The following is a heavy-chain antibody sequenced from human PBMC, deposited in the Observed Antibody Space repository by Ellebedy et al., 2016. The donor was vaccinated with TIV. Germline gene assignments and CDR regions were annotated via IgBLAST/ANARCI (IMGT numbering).Heavy chain of an antibody. CDR2: IIPILGIA. CDR3: ARDGWRHIVVVTANHWYFDL. J-gene: IGHJ2*01. D-gene: IGHD2-21*02. Sequence: AASVKVSCKASGGTFSSYAISWVRQAPGQGLEWMGRIIPILGIANYAQKFQGRVTITADKSTSTAYMELSSLRSEDTAVYYCARDGWRHIVVVTANHWYFDLWGRGTLVTVSS. V-gene: IGHV1-69*04. CDR1: GGTFSSYA.